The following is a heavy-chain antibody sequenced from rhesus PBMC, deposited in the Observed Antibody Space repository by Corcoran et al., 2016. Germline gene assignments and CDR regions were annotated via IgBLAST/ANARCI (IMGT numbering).Heavy chain of an antibody. CDR3: AREAPLTSNQFDY. Sequence: QLQLQESGPGLVKPSETLSLTCAVSGGSISGYWLSWLLQPPGKGLEWIGRIDGRGIPEYNPSLKSLVTISRDTSTNQFSLKLSSVTAADMAVYYCAREAPLTSNQFDYWGQGVLVTVSS. CDR1: GGSISGYW. CDR2: IDGRGIP. J-gene: IGHJ4*01. D-gene: IGHD4-23*01. V-gene: IGHV4-160*01.